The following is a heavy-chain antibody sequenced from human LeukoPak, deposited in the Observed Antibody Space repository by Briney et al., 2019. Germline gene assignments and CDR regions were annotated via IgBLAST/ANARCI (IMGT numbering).Heavy chain of an antibody. J-gene: IGHJ4*02. D-gene: IGHD3-22*01. CDR3: TKYYYDSSGFYYHYDY. CDR2: IRSKTEGGTT. CDR1: GFTVSSNY. V-gene: IGHV3-15*01. Sequence: SGGSLRLSCAASGFTVSSNYMSWVRQAPGRGLEWVGRIRSKTEGGTTEYAAPVKGRFTISRDDTKNTLYLQMYSLKTEDTAVYYCTKYYYDSSGFYYHYDYWGQGTLVTVSS.